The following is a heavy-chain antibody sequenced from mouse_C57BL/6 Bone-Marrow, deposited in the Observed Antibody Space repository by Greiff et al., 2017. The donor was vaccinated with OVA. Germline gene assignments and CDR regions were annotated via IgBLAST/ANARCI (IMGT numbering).Heavy chain of an antibody. CDR2: IYPGNSDT. J-gene: IGHJ1*03. CDR3: TRWGRYYGSSPFRYFDV. CDR1: GYTFTSYW. D-gene: IGHD1-1*01. V-gene: IGHV1-5*01. Sequence: EVQVVESGTVLARPGASVKMSCKTSGYTFTSYWMHWVKQRPGQGLEWIGAIYPGNSDTSYNQKFKGKAKLTAVTSASTAYMELSSLTNEDSAVYYCTRWGRYYGSSPFRYFDVWGTGTTVTVSS.